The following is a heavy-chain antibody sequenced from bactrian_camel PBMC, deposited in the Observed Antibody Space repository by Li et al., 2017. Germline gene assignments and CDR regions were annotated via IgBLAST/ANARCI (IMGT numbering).Heavy chain of an antibody. V-gene: IGHV3-2*01. Sequence: HVQLVESGGGSVEIGGSLKLSCTMSGFTDRDRNVEWLRQAPGKGLEWVSSISSDGSNTTYADSVKGRFTISRDNAKNTVYLQANSLKSEDTALYYCAACMRVGLWDGGSRFWGQGTQVTVS. J-gene: IGHJ6*01. CDR2: ISSDGSNT. CDR3: AACMRVGLWDGGSRF. CDR1: GFTDRDRN. D-gene: IGHD5*01.